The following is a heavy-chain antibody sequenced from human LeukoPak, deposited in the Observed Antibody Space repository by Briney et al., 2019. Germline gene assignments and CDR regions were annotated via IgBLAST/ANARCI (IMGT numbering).Heavy chain of an antibody. CDR3: ARESGHTSGWYGNNC. V-gene: IGHV3-7*04. Sequence: PGGSLRLSCAASGFTFSRYWMSWVRQAPGKGLEWVANIKQDGSEKYYVDSVKGRFTISRDNAENSLYLQMNSLRAEDTAVYYCARESGHTSGWYGNNCWGQGTLVTVSS. CDR2: IKQDGSEK. CDR1: GFTFSRYW. J-gene: IGHJ4*02. D-gene: IGHD6-19*01.